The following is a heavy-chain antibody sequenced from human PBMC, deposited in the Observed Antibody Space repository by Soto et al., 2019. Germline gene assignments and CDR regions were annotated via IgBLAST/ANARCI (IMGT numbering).Heavy chain of an antibody. Sequence: PSETLSLTCTVSGGSISSYYWSWIRQPPGKGLEWIGYIYYSGSTNYNPSLKSRVTISVDTSKNQFSLKLSSVTAADTAVYYCARQRSGSYAQDYWGQGTLVTVSS. CDR1: GGSISSYY. CDR3: ARQRSGSYAQDY. V-gene: IGHV4-59*01. J-gene: IGHJ4*02. CDR2: IYYSGST. D-gene: IGHD1-26*01.